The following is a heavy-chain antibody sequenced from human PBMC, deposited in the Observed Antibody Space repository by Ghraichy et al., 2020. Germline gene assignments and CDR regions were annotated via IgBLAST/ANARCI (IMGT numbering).Heavy chain of an antibody. J-gene: IGHJ6*02. CDR2: IYYSGST. CDR1: GGSISSSSYY. CDR3: ARRATGTQPYLYYYYYGMDV. D-gene: IGHD2/OR15-2a*01. Sequence: SETLSLTCTVSGGSISSSSYYWGWIRQPPGKGLEWIGSIYYSGSTYYNPSLKSRVTVSVDTSKNQFSLKLSSVTAADTAVYSCARRATGTQPYLYYYYYGMDVWGQGTTVTVSS. V-gene: IGHV4-39*01.